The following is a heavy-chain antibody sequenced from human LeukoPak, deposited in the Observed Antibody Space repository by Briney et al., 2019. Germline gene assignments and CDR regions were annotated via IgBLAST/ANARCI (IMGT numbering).Heavy chain of an antibody. Sequence: ASVKVSCKASGYTFTRYGMNWVRQAPGPGLEWMGWINTNTGNPTYAQGFTGRFVFSLDTSVSTAYLQISSLKAEDTAVYYCARDDIAVTGTVDYWGRGTLVTVS. D-gene: IGHD6-19*01. V-gene: IGHV7-4-1*02. CDR3: ARDDIAVTGTVDY. CDR1: GYTFTRYG. CDR2: INTNTGNP. J-gene: IGHJ4*02.